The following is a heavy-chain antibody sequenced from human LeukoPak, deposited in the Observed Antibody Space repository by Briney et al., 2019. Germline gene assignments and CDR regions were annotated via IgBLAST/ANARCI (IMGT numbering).Heavy chain of an antibody. J-gene: IGHJ4*02. CDR2: ISSSSSTI. V-gene: IGHV3-48*01. D-gene: IGHD3-3*01. Sequence: GGSLRLSCAASGFTFSSYSMNWVRQAPGEGLEWVSYISSSSSTIYYADSVKGRFTISRDNAKNSLYLQMNSPRAEDTAVYYCAREDRRYDFWSGYYDFDYWGQGTLVTVSS. CDR1: GFTFSSYS. CDR3: AREDRRYDFWSGYYDFDY.